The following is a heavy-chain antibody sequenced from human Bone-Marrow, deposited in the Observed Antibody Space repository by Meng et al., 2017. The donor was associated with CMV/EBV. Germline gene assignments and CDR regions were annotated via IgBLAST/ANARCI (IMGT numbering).Heavy chain of an antibody. J-gene: IGHJ6*02. D-gene: IGHD6-19*01. CDR3: AKDSPIGGIAVAGDYYYGMDV. Sequence: SVKVSCKASGGTLSSDGISWVRQAPGQGLEWMGGIIPIFGTTNYQQKFLGRISISTDEPMTTVYMELSSLISEDTAVYYCAKDSPIGGIAVAGDYYYGMDVWGQGTTVTVSS. CDR1: GGTLSSDG. V-gene: IGHV1-69*05. CDR2: IIPIFGTT.